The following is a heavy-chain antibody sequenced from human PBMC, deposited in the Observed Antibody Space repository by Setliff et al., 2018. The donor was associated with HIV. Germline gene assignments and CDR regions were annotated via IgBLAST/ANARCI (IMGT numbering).Heavy chain of an antibody. CDR3: ARQVPIPGVAVTPIDF. CDR2: IYSGGIT. J-gene: IGHJ4*02. Sequence: SETLSLTCAVAGGSISSAYWSWVRQPPGKGLEWIGYIYSGGITKYNPSLTSRVTISVDTSKNRFSLTLRSVTAADTDVYYCARQVPIPGVAVTPIDFWGQGILVTVSS. CDR1: GGSISSAY. D-gene: IGHD3-22*01. V-gene: IGHV4-59*08.